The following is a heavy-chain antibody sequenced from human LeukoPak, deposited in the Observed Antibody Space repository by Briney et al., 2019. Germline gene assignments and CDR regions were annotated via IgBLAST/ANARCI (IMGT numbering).Heavy chain of an antibody. CDR1: GFTITNYA. Sequence: GGSLRLSCAASGFTITNYAMSWVRQAPGKGLEWVSCISSGDSTSFYTDSVKGRFTISRDISRNTLYLQMNSLRAEDTALYYCAKDPATVTTSFDSWGQGTLVTVSS. D-gene: IGHD4-17*01. V-gene: IGHV3-23*01. J-gene: IGHJ4*02. CDR3: AKDPATVTTSFDS. CDR2: ISSGDSTS.